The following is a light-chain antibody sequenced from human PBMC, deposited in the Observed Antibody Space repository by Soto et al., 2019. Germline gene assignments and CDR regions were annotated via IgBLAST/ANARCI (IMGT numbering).Light chain of an antibody. CDR3: QQYGSSPRT. CDR2: DAS. J-gene: IGKJ1*01. Sequence: EIVWTQSPGTLSLSPGERATLSCRASQSLSSSQLAWYQQKPGQAPRLLIHDASSRATGISDRFTGSGSGTDFTLTITTLETEDFAVYYCQQYGSSPRTFGLGTKVDIK. CDR1: QSLSSSQ. V-gene: IGKV3-20*01.